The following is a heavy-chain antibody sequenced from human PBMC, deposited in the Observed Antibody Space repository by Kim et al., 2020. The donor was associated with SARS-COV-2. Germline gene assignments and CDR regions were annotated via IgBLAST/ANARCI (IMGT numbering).Heavy chain of an antibody. CDR2: INYSGST. J-gene: IGHJ4*02. Sequence: SETLSLTCTVSGGSISSYYWSWIRQPPGKGLEWIGYINYSGSTNYNPSLKSRVTISVDTSKNQFSLKLSSVTAADTAVYHCARHEWGSGSYIIDYWGQGTLVTVSS. D-gene: IGHD3-10*01. CDR1: GGSISSYY. CDR3: ARHEWGSGSYIIDY. V-gene: IGHV4-59*08.